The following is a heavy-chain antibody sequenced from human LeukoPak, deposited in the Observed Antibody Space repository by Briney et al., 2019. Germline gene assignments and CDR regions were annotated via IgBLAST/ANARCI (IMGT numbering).Heavy chain of an antibody. D-gene: IGHD6-6*01. CDR1: GGSFSGYY. J-gene: IGHJ6*03. CDR2: INHSGST. V-gene: IGHV4-34*01. Sequence: SETLSLTCAVYGGSFSGYYWSWIRQPPGKGLEWIGEINHSGSTNYNPSLKSRVSISVDTSKNQFSLKLSSVTAADTAVYYCARGGGFRQLVEYMDVWGKGTTVTVSS. CDR3: ARGGGFRQLVEYMDV.